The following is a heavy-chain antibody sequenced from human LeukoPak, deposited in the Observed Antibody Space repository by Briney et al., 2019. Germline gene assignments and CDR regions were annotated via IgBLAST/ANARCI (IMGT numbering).Heavy chain of an antibody. J-gene: IGHJ4*02. D-gene: IGHD2-15*01. CDR1: GGSISTYY. Sequence: RPSETLSLTCTVSGGSISTYYWSWIRQPPEKGLAWIGYVYYGGSTSYSPSLKSRVTISVDTSKNQFSLRLSSVTAADTAVYYCARGRGCSGGSCYADYWGQGTLVTVSS. V-gene: IGHV4-59*01. CDR2: VYYGGST. CDR3: ARGRGCSGGSCYADY.